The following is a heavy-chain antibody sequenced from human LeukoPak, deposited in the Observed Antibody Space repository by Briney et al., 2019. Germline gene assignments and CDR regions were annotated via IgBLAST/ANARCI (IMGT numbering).Heavy chain of an antibody. CDR1: GYTFTTSW. J-gene: IGHJ4*02. CDR2: IYPSDSDT. Sequence: PGESLKISCKGSGYTFTTSWIGWVRQMPGKGLERMGIIYPSDSDTTYSPSFQGQVTISADKSISTAYLQWSSLRASDTAMYYCARLYGRYFDYWGQGTLVTVSS. D-gene: IGHD2-8*01. V-gene: IGHV5-51*01. CDR3: ARLYGRYFDY.